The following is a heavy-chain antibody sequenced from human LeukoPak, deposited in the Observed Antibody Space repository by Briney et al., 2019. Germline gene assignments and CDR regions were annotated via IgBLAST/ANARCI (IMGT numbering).Heavy chain of an antibody. J-gene: IGHJ3*02. V-gene: IGHV3-21*01. CDR3: ARILSSSHAFDI. D-gene: IGHD6-13*01. CDR2: ISSNSRNT. Sequence: GRSLRLSCAASGFTFISSDMNWVRQAPGKGLEWVASISSNSRNTHYADSLKGRFTISRDNAKNSLYLQMNSLRAEDTAVYYCARILSSSHAFDIWGQGTMVTVSS. CDR1: GFTFISSD.